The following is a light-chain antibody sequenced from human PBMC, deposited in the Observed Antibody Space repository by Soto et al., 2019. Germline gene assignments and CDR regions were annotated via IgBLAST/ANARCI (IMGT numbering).Light chain of an antibody. V-gene: IGLV1-40*01. CDR1: SSNIGAGYD. CDR3: QSYDGPLIGVI. Sequence: QSVLTQPPSVSGAPGQSVTISCTGTSSNIGAGYDIHWYQQPPGTAPKLVIYNNHNRPSGVPDRFSGSKSGTSGSLAITGHQADDEADYFCQSYDGPLIGVIFGGGTKLTVL. J-gene: IGLJ2*01. CDR2: NNH.